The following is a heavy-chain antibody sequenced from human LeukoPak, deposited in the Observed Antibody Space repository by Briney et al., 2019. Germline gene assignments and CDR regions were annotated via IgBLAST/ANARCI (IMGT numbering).Heavy chain of an antibody. CDR3: ARHRRRYYYYYMDV. CDR1: GGSFSAYY. Sequence: PSETLSLTCAVYGGSFSAYYWTWIRQPPGKGLEWIGEINHSGSTTYSPSVKSRVTISVDTSKNQFSLRLSSVTAADTAVYYCARHRRRYYYYYMDVWGKGTTVTISS. D-gene: IGHD6-6*01. CDR2: INHSGST. J-gene: IGHJ6*03. V-gene: IGHV4-34*01.